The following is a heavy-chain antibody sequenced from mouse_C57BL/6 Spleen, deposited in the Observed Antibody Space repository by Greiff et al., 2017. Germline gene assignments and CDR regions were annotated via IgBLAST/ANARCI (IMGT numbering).Heavy chain of an antibody. J-gene: IGHJ1*03. CDR2: ISSGGDYI. CDR1: GFTFSSYA. D-gene: IGHD2-1*01. CDR3: TGNYVWYFDV. V-gene: IGHV5-9-1*02. Sequence: EVKLMESGEGLVKPGGSLKLSCAASGFTFSSYAMSWVRQTPEKRLEWVAYISSGGDYIYYADPVKGRFTISRDNARNTLYLQMISLKSEDTAMYYCTGNYVWYFDVWGTGTTVTVSS.